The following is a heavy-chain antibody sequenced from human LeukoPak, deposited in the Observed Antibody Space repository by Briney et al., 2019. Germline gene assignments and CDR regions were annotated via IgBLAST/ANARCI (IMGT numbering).Heavy chain of an antibody. CDR2: MNPNSGNT. CDR3: ATLVGGFGESDYYYYMDV. J-gene: IGHJ6*03. V-gene: IGHV1-8*01. CDR1: GYTFTSYD. D-gene: IGHD3-10*01. Sequence: ASVKVSCKASGYTFTSYDINWVRQATGQGLEWMGWMNPNSGNTGYAQKFQGRVTMTRNTSISTAYMELSSLRSEDTAVYYCATLVGGFGESDYYYYMDVWGKGTTVTISS.